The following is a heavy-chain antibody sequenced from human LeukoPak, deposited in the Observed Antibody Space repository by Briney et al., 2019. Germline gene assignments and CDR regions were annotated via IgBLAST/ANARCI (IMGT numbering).Heavy chain of an antibody. D-gene: IGHD3-16*01. CDR2: ITLSSSSI. Sequence: SGGSLRLSCAASGFNFNNYNMNWVRQAPGKGLEWVSYITLSSSSIYYADSVKGRFTISRDNAKNSLYLQMNSLRAEDTAVYYCARGGISPDDAFDIWGQGTMVTVSS. CDR3: ARGGISPDDAFDI. CDR1: GFNFNNYN. V-gene: IGHV3-48*01. J-gene: IGHJ3*02.